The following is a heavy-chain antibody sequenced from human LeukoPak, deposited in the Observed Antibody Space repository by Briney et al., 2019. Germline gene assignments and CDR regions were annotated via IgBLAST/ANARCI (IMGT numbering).Heavy chain of an antibody. CDR1: GFTYSSYW. J-gene: IGHJ5*02. CDR2: IKQDGSEK. D-gene: IGHD6-19*01. V-gene: IGHV3-7*01. CDR3: ARVAVAGPNWFDP. Sequence: GGSLRLSCAASGFTYSSYWMSWVRQAPGKGLEWVANIKQDGSEKHYVDSVKGRFTISRDNAKNSLYLQMNSLRAEDTAVYYCARVAVAGPNWFDPWGQGTLVTVSS.